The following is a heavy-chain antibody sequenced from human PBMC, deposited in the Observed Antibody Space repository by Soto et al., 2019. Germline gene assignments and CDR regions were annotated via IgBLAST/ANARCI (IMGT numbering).Heavy chain of an antibody. J-gene: IGHJ6*02. Sequence: PSETLSLTCTVSGGSVSSGSYYWSWIRQPPGKGLEWIGYIYYSGSTNYNPSLKSRVTISVDTSKNQFSLKLSSVTAADTAVYYCARDPVLRYFDWSPLYGMDVWGQGTTVTASS. CDR1: GGSVSSGSYY. CDR2: IYYSGST. D-gene: IGHD3-9*01. V-gene: IGHV4-61*01. CDR3: ARDPVLRYFDWSPLYGMDV.